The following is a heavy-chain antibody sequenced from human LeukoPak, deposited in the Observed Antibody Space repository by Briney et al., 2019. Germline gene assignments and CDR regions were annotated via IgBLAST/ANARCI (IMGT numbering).Heavy chain of an antibody. CDR2: ISYDGSNK. J-gene: IGHJ4*02. CDR3: ARDRLDGDLDY. D-gene: IGHD3-10*01. V-gene: IGHV3-30-3*01. CDR1: GFTFSSYA. Sequence: PGGSLRLSCAASGFTFSSYAMHWVRQAPGKGLEWVAVISYDGSNKYYADSVKGRFTISRDNSKNTLYLQMNSLRAEDTAVYYCARDRLDGDLDYWGQGTLVTVSS.